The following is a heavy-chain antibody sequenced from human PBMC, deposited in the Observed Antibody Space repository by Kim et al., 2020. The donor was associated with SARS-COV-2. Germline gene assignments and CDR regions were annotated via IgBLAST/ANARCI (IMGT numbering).Heavy chain of an antibody. CDR3: ARERAGSSWYPPDY. V-gene: IGHV4-39*02. J-gene: IGHJ4*02. Sequence: NPYLRSRVTISVDTSKNQFSLKLTSVTAADTAVYYCARERAGSSWYPPDYWGQGTLLTVSS. D-gene: IGHD6-13*01.